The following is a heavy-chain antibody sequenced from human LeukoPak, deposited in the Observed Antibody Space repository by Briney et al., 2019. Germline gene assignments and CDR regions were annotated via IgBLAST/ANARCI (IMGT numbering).Heavy chain of an antibody. J-gene: IGHJ4*02. CDR2: INERGTDS. CDR1: GFTFSGHW. CDR3: VRDVTLWTLDW. D-gene: IGHD1-1*01. V-gene: IGHV3-74*03. Sequence: GGSLRLSCTASGFTFSGHWIHWVRQPPGMGLVWVSRINERGTDSMYAESVKGRFTISRDNAKNTVYLQMNSLRAEDTAVYYCVRDVTLWTLDWWGQGTLVSVSS.